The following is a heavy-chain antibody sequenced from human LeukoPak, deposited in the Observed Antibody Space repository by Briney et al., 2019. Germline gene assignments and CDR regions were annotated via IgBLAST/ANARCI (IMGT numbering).Heavy chain of an antibody. J-gene: IGHJ4*02. D-gene: IGHD6-25*01. CDR1: GFTFSSYA. CDR3: ARRAVY. Sequence: PGGSLRLSCAASGFTFSSYAMTWVRQAPGKGLEWVSTILDSGVGTYYADSVKGRFTISRDNSRNTLYLQVNSLRADDTAVYYCARRAVYWGQGTLVTVSS. CDR2: ILDSGVGT. V-gene: IGHV3-23*01.